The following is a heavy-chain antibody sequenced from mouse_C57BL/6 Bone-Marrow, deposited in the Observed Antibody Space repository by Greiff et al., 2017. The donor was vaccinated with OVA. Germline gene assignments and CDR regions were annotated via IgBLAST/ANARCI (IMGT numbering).Heavy chain of an antibody. J-gene: IGHJ3*01. CDR3: AIPSYYGSGAWFAY. Sequence: VQLVESGPELVKPGASVKISCKASGYAFSSSWMNWVKQRPGQGLEWIGRIHPSDSDTTYNQKFQGTATLTVDKSSSTTYMQLSSLTSEDSAVYYCAIPSYYGSGAWFAYWGQGTLVTVSA. CDR1: GYAFSSSW. V-gene: IGHV1-74*01. CDR2: IHPSDSDT. D-gene: IGHD1-1*01.